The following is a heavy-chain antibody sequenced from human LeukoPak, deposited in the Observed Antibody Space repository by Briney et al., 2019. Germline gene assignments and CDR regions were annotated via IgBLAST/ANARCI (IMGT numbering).Heavy chain of an antibody. CDR1: GGSIDSYY. J-gene: IGHJ4*02. CDR3: ARVYQSAEYYFDS. Sequence: SETLPLTCTVSGGSIDSYYLSWIRQPPGKGLVWIWYIYYTGSTEYHPSLKSRVTISLATSKTQFSLKLPSVTAADTAVYYCARVYQSAEYYFDSWGQGNLVSVSS. V-gene: IGHV4-59*01. D-gene: IGHD2-2*01. CDR2: IYYTGST.